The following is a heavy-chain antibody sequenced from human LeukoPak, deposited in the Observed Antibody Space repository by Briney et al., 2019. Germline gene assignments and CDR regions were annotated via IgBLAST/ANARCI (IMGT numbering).Heavy chain of an antibody. Sequence: GASVKVSCKASGYTFTGYYMHWVRQAPGQGLEWMGWINPNSGGTNYAQKFQGRVTMTRDTSISTAYMELSSLRSEDTAVYYCARDPRLWFGDNAFDIWGQGTMVTVSS. CDR3: ARDPRLWFGDNAFDI. D-gene: IGHD3-10*01. CDR1: GYTFTGYY. J-gene: IGHJ3*02. V-gene: IGHV1-2*02. CDR2: INPNSGGT.